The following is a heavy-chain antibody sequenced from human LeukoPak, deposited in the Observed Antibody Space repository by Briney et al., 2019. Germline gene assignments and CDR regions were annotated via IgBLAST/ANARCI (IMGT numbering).Heavy chain of an antibody. D-gene: IGHD6-13*01. CDR2: IYHSGST. Sequence: PSETLSLTCTVSGYSISSGYYWGWIRQPPGKGLEWIGSIYHSGSTYYNPSLKSRVTISVDTSKNQFSLKLSSVTAADTAVYYCAGVLYSAAAASDAFDIWGQGTMVTVSS. V-gene: IGHV4-38-2*02. CDR3: AGVLYSAAAASDAFDI. CDR1: GYSISSGYY. J-gene: IGHJ3*02.